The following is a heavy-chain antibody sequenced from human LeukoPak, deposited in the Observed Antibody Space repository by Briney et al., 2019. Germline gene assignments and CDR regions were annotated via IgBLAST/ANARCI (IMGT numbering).Heavy chain of an antibody. Sequence: GGSLRLSCEASGFTFRSYSMNWVRQAPGKGLEWVSYISSSSSTIYYADSVKGRFTISRDNAKNTLYLQMNSLRAEDTAVYYCARTQAEPYYFDYWGQGTLVTVSS. D-gene: IGHD1-14*01. CDR2: ISSSSSTI. CDR1: GFTFRSYS. V-gene: IGHV3-48*04. J-gene: IGHJ4*02. CDR3: ARTQAEPYYFDY.